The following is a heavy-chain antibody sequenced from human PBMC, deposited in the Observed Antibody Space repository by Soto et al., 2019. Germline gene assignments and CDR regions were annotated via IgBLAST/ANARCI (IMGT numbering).Heavy chain of an antibody. CDR3: ARVGHLYYYYDYMDV. CDR2: IYYSGST. CDR1: GGSISSGGYY. J-gene: IGHJ6*03. Sequence: SETLSLTCTVSGGSISSGGYYWSWIRQHPGKGLEWIGYIYYSGSTYYNPSLKSRVTISVDTSKNQFSLKLSSVTAADTAVYYCARVGHLYYYYDYMDVWGKGTTVTVSS. V-gene: IGHV4-31*03.